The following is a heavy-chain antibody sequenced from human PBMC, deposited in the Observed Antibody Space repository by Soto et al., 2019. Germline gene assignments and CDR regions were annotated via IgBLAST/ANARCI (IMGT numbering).Heavy chain of an antibody. J-gene: IGHJ5*02. CDR1: GGSISSGGYS. V-gene: IGHV4-30-2*01. CDR3: PRVPGP. CDR2: IYHSGST. Sequence: SETLSLTCAVSGGSISSGGYSWSWIRQPPGKGLEWIGYIYHSGSTYYNPSLKSRVTISVDRSKNQFSLKLSSVTAADTAVYYCPRVPGPRGQGTLVIVSS.